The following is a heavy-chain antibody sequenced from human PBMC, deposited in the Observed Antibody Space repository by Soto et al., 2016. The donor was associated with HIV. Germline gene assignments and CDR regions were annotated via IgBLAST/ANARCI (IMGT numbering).Heavy chain of an antibody. Sequence: QVQLVQSGAEVKKPGSSVKVSCKASGGTFSNYAISWVRQAPGQGLEWMGWINPNSGGTNYPQKFQGRVTMTRDTSISTAYMELSRLRSDDTAVYYCARDPKGIAAASDYWGQGTLVTVSS. CDR3: ARDPKGIAAASDY. J-gene: IGHJ4*02. CDR1: GGTFSNYA. D-gene: IGHD6-13*01. CDR2: INPNSGGT. V-gene: IGHV1-2*02.